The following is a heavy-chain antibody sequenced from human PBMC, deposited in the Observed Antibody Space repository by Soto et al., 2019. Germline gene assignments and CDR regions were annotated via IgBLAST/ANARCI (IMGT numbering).Heavy chain of an antibody. D-gene: IGHD3-22*01. Sequence: VQLQESGPGLVKPSETLSLPCAVSGDSISSYYCMWIRKPPGKGLESIGYLYYARSANYNPSLKSRVTLSVDTSTNQCSLTLSSMTAADTAVYYCALRSMAVVPEYWGQGTLVTVSS. CDR1: GDSISSYY. CDR2: LYYARSA. V-gene: IGHV4-59*01. J-gene: IGHJ4*02. CDR3: ALRSMAVVPEY.